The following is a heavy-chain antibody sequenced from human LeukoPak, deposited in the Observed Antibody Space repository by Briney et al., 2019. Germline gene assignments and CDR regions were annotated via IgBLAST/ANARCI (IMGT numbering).Heavy chain of an antibody. CDR2: INEDGSST. CDR1: GYTFSRYW. J-gene: IGHJ4*02. D-gene: IGHD3-10*01. CDR3: TTDTFGARDS. Sequence: GGSLRLPCAASGYTFSRYWMHWVRQGPGKGLVWVSRINEDGSSTSYAESVRGRFTISRDNAKNTLHLQMNSLRAEDAAVYYCTTDTFGARDSWGQGTLVTVSS. V-gene: IGHV3-74*01.